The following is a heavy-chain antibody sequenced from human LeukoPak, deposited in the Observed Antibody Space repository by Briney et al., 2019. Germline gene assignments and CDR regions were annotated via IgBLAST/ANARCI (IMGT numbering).Heavy chain of an antibody. CDR1: GYTFTSYG. Sequence: ASVKVSCKASGYTFTSYGISWVRQAPGQGLEWMGWISAYNGNTNYAQKLQGRVTMTTDTSTSTAYMELRSLRSDDTAVYYCARVALTWIPLWFQSVGETNWFDPWGQGTLVTVSS. J-gene: IGHJ5*02. CDR2: ISAYNGNT. V-gene: IGHV1-18*01. CDR3: ARVALTWIPLWFQSVGETNWFDP. D-gene: IGHD5-18*01.